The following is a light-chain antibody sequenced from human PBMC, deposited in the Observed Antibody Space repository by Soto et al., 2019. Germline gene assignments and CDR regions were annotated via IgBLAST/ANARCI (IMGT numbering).Light chain of an antibody. CDR2: DAS. CDR1: HDITNY. J-gene: IGKJ1*01. V-gene: IGKV1-33*01. CDR3: QQYNSLPPWT. Sequence: DIQMTQSPSSLSASIGDRITISCQASHDITNYLNWYQQKPGKAPKLLIYDASNLEAGVPSRFSGSGSGTDFTFTINDLQPEDIATYYCQQYNSLPPWTFGQGTKAEI.